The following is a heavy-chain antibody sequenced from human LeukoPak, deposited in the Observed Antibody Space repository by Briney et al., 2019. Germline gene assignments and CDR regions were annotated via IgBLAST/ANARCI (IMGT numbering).Heavy chain of an antibody. D-gene: IGHD6-6*01. V-gene: IGHV1-8*01. Sequence: GASVKVSCKASGNTFTSYDINCVRHATGQGFEWMGWMSPNSGNTGYAQKFQGRVTMTRNTSISTAYMELSSLRSEDTAVYYCARSKLGDFDYWGQGTLVTVSS. CDR3: ARSKLGDFDY. J-gene: IGHJ4*02. CDR1: GNTFTSYD. CDR2: MSPNSGNT.